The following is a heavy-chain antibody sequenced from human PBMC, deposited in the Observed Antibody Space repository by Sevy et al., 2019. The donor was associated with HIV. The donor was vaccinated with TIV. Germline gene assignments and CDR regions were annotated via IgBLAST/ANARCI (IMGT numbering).Heavy chain of an antibody. CDR1: GFSITTACY. CDR2: LYHSGST. D-gene: IGHD3-22*01. Sequence: SETLSLTCAVSGFSITTACYWGWIRQPPGKGPEWIGSLYHSGSTSFNPSLKSLVTISVDTSKTHFSLKLSSVTAADTAVYYCARGDYYDTSGYYSYYFGSWGQGTLVTVSS. V-gene: IGHV4-38-2*01. J-gene: IGHJ4*02. CDR3: ARGDYYDTSGYYSYYFGS.